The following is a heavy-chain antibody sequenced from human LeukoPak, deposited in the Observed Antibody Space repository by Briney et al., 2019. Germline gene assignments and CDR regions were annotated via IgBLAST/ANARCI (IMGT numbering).Heavy chain of an antibody. V-gene: IGHV1-2*02. J-gene: IGHJ5*02. Sequence: ASVKVSCKASGYTFTGYYMHWVRQAPGQGLEWMGWINPNSGGTNYAQKFQGRVTMTRDTSIRTAYVELSRLRSDDTAVYYCARPRGQQLVPYNWFDPWGQGTLVTVSS. CDR1: GYTFTGYY. D-gene: IGHD6-13*01. CDR3: ARPRGQQLVPYNWFDP. CDR2: INPNSGGT.